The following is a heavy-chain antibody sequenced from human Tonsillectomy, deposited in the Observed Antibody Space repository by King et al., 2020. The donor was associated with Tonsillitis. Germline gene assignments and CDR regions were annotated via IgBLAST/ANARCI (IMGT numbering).Heavy chain of an antibody. D-gene: IGHD6-19*01. Sequence: VQLVESGGGLVQPGGSLRLSCAASGFTFSSYSMNWVRQAPGKGLEWVSYISSSSSTIYYADSVKGRFTISRDNAKNSLYLQMNSLRAEDTAVYYCAREGYSSGWYAVRRYYDYGMDVWGQGTTVTVSS. V-gene: IGHV3-48*01. CDR1: GFTFSSYS. CDR3: AREGYSSGWYAVRRYYDYGMDV. J-gene: IGHJ6*02. CDR2: ISSSSSTI.